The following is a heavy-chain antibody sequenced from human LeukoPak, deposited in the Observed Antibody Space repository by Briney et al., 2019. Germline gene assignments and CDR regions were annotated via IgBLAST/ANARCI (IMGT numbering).Heavy chain of an antibody. J-gene: IGHJ5*02. CDR1: GGSISSGGYS. CDR2: IYHSWST. Sequence: SQTLSLTCAVSGGSISSGGYSWSWIRPPPGKGLEWIGCIYHSWSTYHNPSRKSPVTISVDRSKNQFSLKLGSVTAADTAVYYFVSGNLGDWFDPWGQGTLVTVSS. CDR3: VSGNLGDWFDP. V-gene: IGHV4-30-2*01. D-gene: IGHD4-23*01.